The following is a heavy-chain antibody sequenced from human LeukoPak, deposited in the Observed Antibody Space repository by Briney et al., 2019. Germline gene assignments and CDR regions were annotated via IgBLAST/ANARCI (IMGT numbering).Heavy chain of an antibody. Sequence: PGRSPRLSCAASGFTFSSYGMHWVRQAPGKGLEWVAVISYDGSNKYYADSVKGRFTISRDNSKNTLYLQMNSLRAEDTAVYYCAKDPIPDSSGWYFDWFDPWGQGTLVTVSS. J-gene: IGHJ5*02. CDR1: GFTFSSYG. CDR2: ISYDGSNK. CDR3: AKDPIPDSSGWYFDWFDP. D-gene: IGHD6-19*01. V-gene: IGHV3-30*18.